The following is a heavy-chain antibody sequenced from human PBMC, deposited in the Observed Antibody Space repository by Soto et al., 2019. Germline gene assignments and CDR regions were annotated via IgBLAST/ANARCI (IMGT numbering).Heavy chain of an antibody. CDR3: ARNYGGNVDY. J-gene: IGHJ4*02. Sequence: QVQLQESGPGLVRPSETLSLTCTVSGGSISSYYWSWIRQPPGKGLEWIGYIYYSGSANYNPSLKRRVTISVDTPKNQFSLKLSSATAADTAVYYCARNYGGNVDYWGQGTLVTVSS. V-gene: IGHV4-59*08. D-gene: IGHD4-17*01. CDR1: GGSISSYY. CDR2: IYYSGSA.